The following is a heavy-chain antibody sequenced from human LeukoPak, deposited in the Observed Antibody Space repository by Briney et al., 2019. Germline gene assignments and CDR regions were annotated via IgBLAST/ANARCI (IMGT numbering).Heavy chain of an antibody. J-gene: IGHJ4*02. CDR2: FDPEDGET. CDR1: GYTLTELS. CDR3: ATDLLVGATYQ. D-gene: IGHD1-26*01. V-gene: IGHV1-24*01. Sequence: ASVKVSCKVSGYTLTELSMHWVRQAPGKGLEWLGTFDPEDGETIYAQKFRGRVTMTEDTSTDTAYMDLSSLRSEDTAVYYCATDLLVGATYQWGQGTLVTVSS.